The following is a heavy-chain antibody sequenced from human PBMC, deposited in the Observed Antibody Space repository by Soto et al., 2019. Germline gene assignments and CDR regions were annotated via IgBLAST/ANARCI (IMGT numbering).Heavy chain of an antibody. Sequence: QVQLVQSGAEVKKPGASVKVSCKASGYTFTSYDINWVRQATGQGLEWMGWMNPNSGNTGYAQKFQGRGTMTRNTSISTAYMELSSLGSEDTAVYYCARGFRDYYGSGSFGYYWGQGTLVTVSS. J-gene: IGHJ4*02. CDR1: GYTFTSYD. V-gene: IGHV1-8*01. CDR2: MNPNSGNT. CDR3: ARGFRDYYGSGSFGYY. D-gene: IGHD3-10*01.